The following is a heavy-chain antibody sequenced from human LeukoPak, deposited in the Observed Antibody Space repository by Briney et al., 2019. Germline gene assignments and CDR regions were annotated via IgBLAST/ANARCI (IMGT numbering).Heavy chain of an antibody. CDR2: INHSGST. Sequence: SETLSLTCAVYGGFFSGYYWSWIRQPPGQGLEWIGEINHSGSTNYNPSLKSRVTISVDTSKNQFSLKLSSVTAEDTAVYYCARDYSAAGLIGPRGYYYYMDVWGKGTTVTVSS. J-gene: IGHJ6*03. V-gene: IGHV4-34*01. D-gene: IGHD6-19*01. CDR1: GGFFSGYY. CDR3: ARDYSAAGLIGPRGYYYYMDV.